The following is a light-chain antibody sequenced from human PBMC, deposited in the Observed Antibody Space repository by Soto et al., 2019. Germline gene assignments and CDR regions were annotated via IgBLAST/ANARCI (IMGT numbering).Light chain of an antibody. Sequence: EIVMTQAPATLSVSPGVRATLSCRASQSVSRSLAWYQQKPGQAPRLLIYGASPRATGIPARFSGSGSETEFTLTISGLQSEDFEVCFCQQYNNCWTFGQGTKGEIK. CDR2: GAS. V-gene: IGKV3-15*01. J-gene: IGKJ1*01. CDR1: QSVSRS. CDR3: QQYNNCWT.